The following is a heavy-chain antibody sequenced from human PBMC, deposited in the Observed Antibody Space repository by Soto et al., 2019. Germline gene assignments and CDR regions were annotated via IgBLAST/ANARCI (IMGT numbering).Heavy chain of an antibody. J-gene: IGHJ4*02. Sequence: EVQLAVSGGGFVKPGGSLRFSCAVSGFSFGDAWLNGVRQAPGKGLEWVGRIKTKSDSVATDYAAPVKGRFIISRDESKNTLFLQLSSLQAEDPVVYYGTTDIQNRRYTWNFYWGEGTLVTV. CDR2: IKTKSDSVAT. D-gene: IGHD1-7*01. CDR3: TTDIQNRRYTWNFY. CDR1: GFSFGDAW. V-gene: IGHV3-15*07.